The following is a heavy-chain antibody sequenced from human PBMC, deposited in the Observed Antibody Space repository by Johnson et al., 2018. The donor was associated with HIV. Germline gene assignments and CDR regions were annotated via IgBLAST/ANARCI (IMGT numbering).Heavy chain of an antibody. V-gene: IGHV3-15*01. CDR3: TTEMTMIVVGITTDSVDI. CDR1: AFTFSIAW. CDR2: IKSKTDRGTT. D-gene: IGHD3-22*01. Sequence: VQLVESGGGLVKPGGSLRLSCAASAFTFSIAWMNWVRRAPGKRLEWVGRIKSKTDRGTTDYAAPVQGRITISRDASKNTLYLQMNSLKTEDTAVDYFTTEMTMIVVGITTDSVDILGQGTMVTVSS. J-gene: IGHJ3*02.